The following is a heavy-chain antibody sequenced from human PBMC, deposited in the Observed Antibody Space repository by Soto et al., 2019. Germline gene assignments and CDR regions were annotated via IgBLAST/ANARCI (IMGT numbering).Heavy chain of an antibody. V-gene: IGHV3-48*01. J-gene: IGHJ6*03. Sequence: GGSLRLSCAASGFTFSSYSMNWVRQAPGKGLEWVSHISTGSSRTIYYADFVKGRFTISRDNAENSLYLQMNSLRAEDTAVYYCARVRDSTYYYYYMDVWGKGTTVTVSS. CDR1: GFTFSSYS. D-gene: IGHD4-4*01. CDR3: ARVRDSTYYYYYMDV. CDR2: ISTGSSRTI.